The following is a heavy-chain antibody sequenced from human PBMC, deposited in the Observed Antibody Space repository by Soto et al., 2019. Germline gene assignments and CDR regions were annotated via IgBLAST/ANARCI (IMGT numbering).Heavy chain of an antibody. Sequence: GESLKISCKGSGYSFTIYWIGWVRQMPGKGLEWMGIIYPGDSDTRYSPSFQGQVTISADKSISTAYLQWSSLKASDTAMYYCARHQRITIWGVVTGMDVWGQGTTVTVSS. D-gene: IGHD3-3*01. CDR1: GYSFTIYW. V-gene: IGHV5-51*01. CDR3: ARHQRITIWGVVTGMDV. J-gene: IGHJ6*02. CDR2: IYPGDSDT.